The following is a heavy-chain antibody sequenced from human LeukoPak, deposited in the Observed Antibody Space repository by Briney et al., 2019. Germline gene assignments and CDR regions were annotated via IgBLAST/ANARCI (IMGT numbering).Heavy chain of an antibody. Sequence: GGSLRLSCAASGFTFDEYGMSWVRQAPGKGLEWVSGINLNGGSTGYADSVKGRFTISRDNAKNSLYLQMNSLRAEDTALYYCARRRVTVVRGVDITSYYFDYWGQGTLVTVSS. D-gene: IGHD3-10*01. CDR2: INLNGGST. CDR1: GFTFDEYG. J-gene: IGHJ4*02. CDR3: ARRRVTVVRGVDITSYYFDY. V-gene: IGHV3-20*04.